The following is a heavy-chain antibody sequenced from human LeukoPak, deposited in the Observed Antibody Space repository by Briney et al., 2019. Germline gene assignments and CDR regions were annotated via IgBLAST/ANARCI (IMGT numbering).Heavy chain of an antibody. CDR1: GGTFSSYA. CDR2: IIPIFGTA. CDR3: ASVGATVTTFNY. Sequence: GAPVKVSCKAFGGTFSSYAISWVRQAPGQGLEWMGGIIPIFGTANYAQKFQGRVTITTDESTSTAYMELSSLRSEDTAVYYCASVGATVTTFNYWGQGTLVTVSS. D-gene: IGHD4-11*01. V-gene: IGHV1-69*05. J-gene: IGHJ4*02.